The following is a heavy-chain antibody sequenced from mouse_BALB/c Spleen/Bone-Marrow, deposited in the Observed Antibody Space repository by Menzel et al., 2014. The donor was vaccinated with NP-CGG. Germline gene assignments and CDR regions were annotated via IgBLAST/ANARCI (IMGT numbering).Heavy chain of an antibody. Sequence: EVQLQQSGAELVKPGASVKLSCTASGFNTKDTYMHWVKQRPEQGLEWIGKIDPANGNTKYDPKFQGKATITADTSSNTAYLQLSSLTSEDTAVYYCARFPFPYWGQGTLVTVSA. CDR3: ARFPFPY. CDR1: GFNTKDTY. J-gene: IGHJ3*01. CDR2: IDPANGNT. V-gene: IGHV14-3*02.